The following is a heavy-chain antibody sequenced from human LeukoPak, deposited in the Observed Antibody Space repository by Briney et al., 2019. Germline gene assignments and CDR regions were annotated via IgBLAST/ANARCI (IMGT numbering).Heavy chain of an antibody. CDR2: IYYSGST. CDR3: ARGGGNYYYYYMDV. D-gene: IGHD2-15*01. J-gene: IGHJ6*03. CDR1: GGSISSYY. Sequence: SETLSPTCTVSGGSISSYYWSWIRQPPGKGLEWIGYIYYSGSTNYNPSLKSRVTISVDTSKNQSSLKLSSVTAADTAVYYCARGGGNYYYYYMDVWGKGTTVTVSS. V-gene: IGHV4-59*01.